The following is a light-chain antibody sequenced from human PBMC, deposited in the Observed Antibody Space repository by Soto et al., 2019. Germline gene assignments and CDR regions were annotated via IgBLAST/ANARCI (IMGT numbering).Light chain of an antibody. CDR1: SGHSSYA. Sequence: QSVLTQSPSASASLGASVKLTCTLSSGHSSYAIAWHQQHSEKGPRYLMKLNSDGSHSKGDGIPDRFSGSSSGAERYLTISSLQSEDEADYFCQTWGTGMVFGGGTQLTVL. CDR2: LNSDGSH. CDR3: QTWGTGMV. J-gene: IGLJ3*02. V-gene: IGLV4-69*02.